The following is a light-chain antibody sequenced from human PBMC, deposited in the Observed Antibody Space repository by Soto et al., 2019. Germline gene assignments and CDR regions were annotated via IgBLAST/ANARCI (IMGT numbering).Light chain of an antibody. CDR3: QQRSNWPPVT. Sequence: PGERATLSCRASQSVSSYLAWYQQKPGQAPRLLIYDASNRATGIPARFSGSGSGTDFTLTISSLEPEDFAIYYCQQRSNWPPVTFGGGTKVEIK. CDR1: QSVSSY. CDR2: DAS. V-gene: IGKV3-11*01. J-gene: IGKJ4*01.